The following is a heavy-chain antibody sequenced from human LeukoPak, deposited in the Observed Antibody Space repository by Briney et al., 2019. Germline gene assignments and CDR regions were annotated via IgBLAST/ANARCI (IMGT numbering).Heavy chain of an antibody. J-gene: IGHJ5*02. CDR2: IYPGDSDT. CDR1: GYSFTSYW. Sequence: QGESLKISCKGSGYSFTSYWIGWVRQMPGKGLEWMGIIYPGDSDTRYSPSFQGQVTISADKSISTAYLQWSSLKASDTAMYYCARQVGKTYYDILTGYSYWFDPWGQGTLVTVSS. D-gene: IGHD3-9*01. V-gene: IGHV5-51*01. CDR3: ARQVGKTYYDILTGYSYWFDP.